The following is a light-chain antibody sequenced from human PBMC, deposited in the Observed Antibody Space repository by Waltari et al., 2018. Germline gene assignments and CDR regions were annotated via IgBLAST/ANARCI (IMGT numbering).Light chain of an antibody. Sequence: QSALTQPRSVSGSPGTSVTISCTGSRRDVGGYKYVSWYQQHPGKAPKLMIYDVSKRPSGVPDRFSGYKSGYTASLTISGLQAEDEADYYCCSYAGSYTFVVFGGGTKLTVL. CDR1: RRDVGGYKY. CDR2: DVS. J-gene: IGLJ2*01. V-gene: IGLV2-11*01. CDR3: CSYAGSYTFVV.